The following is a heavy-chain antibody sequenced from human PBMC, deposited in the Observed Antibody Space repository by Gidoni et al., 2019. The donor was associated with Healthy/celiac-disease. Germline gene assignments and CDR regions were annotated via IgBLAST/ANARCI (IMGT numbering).Heavy chain of an antibody. V-gene: IGHV6-1*01. Sequence: QVQLQQSGPGLVKPSQTLSLTCALSGASVSSNTASWNWIRQSPSRGLEWLGRTYYRSKWYNDYAVSVKSRITINPDTAKNQFSLQLNSVTPEDTAVYYCARGSAWAAVAGPYYFDYWGQGTLVTVSS. CDR3: ARGSAWAAVAGPYYFDY. CDR2: TYYRSKWYN. D-gene: IGHD6-19*01. J-gene: IGHJ4*02. CDR1: GASVSSNTAS.